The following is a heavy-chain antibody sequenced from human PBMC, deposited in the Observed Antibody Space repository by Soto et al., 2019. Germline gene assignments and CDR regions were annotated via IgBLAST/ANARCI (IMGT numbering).Heavy chain of an antibody. CDR1: GFTVSSKY. Sequence: EVQAVESGGGLVQPGGSLRLSCAASGFTVSSKYMGWVRQGPGKGLECVSVLYSAGRIHSADSVKGRFTISSDNSGTTLYLQMNSLRAEDTAVYYCASYYVSGGNYYFFDVWGKGTTVTVSS. D-gene: IGHD3-10*01. CDR3: ASYYVSGGNYYFFDV. J-gene: IGHJ6*03. V-gene: IGHV3-66*01. CDR2: LYSAGRI.